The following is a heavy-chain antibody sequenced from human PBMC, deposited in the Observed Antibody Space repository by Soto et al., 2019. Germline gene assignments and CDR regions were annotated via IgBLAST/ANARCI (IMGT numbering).Heavy chain of an antibody. V-gene: IGHV1-2*04. CDR1: GYTFTGYY. J-gene: IGHJ5*02. D-gene: IGHD3-3*01. CDR3: ARERYYDFWSGLSPGSWFDP. Sequence: QVQLVQSGAEVKKPGASVKVSCKASGYTFTGYYMHWVRQAPGQGLEWMGWINPNRGGTNYAQKFQGWVTMTRDTSISTAYMELSRLRSDDTAVYYCARERYYDFWSGLSPGSWFDPWGQGTLVTVSS. CDR2: INPNRGGT.